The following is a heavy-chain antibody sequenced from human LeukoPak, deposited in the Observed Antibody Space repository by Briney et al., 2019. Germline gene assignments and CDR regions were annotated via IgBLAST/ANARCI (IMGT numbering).Heavy chain of an antibody. V-gene: IGHV1-8*01. D-gene: IGHD4-17*01. CDR2: MNPNSGNT. CDR3: AREHGGY. J-gene: IGHJ4*02. CDR1: GYTFTSYD. Sequence: ASVKVSCKASGYTFTSYDINWVRQATGQGLEWMGWMNPNSGNTGYAQKLQGRVTMTTDTSTSTAYMELRSLRSDDTAVYYCAREHGGYWGQGTLVTVSS.